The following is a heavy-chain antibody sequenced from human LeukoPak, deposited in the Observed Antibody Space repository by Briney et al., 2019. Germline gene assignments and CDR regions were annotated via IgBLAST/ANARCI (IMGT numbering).Heavy chain of an antibody. CDR3: ARVRPDTWYFDL. CDR1: GASISSYY. V-gene: IGHV4-59*01. CDR2: IYYSGNT. Sequence: SETLSLTCTVSGASISSYYWSWIRQPPGKGREWIGYIYYSGNTNQNPSLKSRVTIPIDTSKNQFSLRLSSVTAADTAVYYCARVRPDTWYFDLWGRGTLVTVSS. J-gene: IGHJ2*01.